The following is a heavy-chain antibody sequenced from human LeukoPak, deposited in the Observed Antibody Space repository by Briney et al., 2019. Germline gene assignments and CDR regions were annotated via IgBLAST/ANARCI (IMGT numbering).Heavy chain of an antibody. CDR3: ARSREYYYYMDV. V-gene: IGHV1-2*02. Sequence: VASVKVSCKASGYTFTGYYMHWVRQAPGQGLEWMGWINPNSGGTNYAQKLQGRVTMTTDTSTSTAYMELRSLRSDDTAVYYCARSREYYYYMDVWGKGTTVTVSS. CDR1: GYTFTGYY. CDR2: INPNSGGT. J-gene: IGHJ6*03. D-gene: IGHD1-26*01.